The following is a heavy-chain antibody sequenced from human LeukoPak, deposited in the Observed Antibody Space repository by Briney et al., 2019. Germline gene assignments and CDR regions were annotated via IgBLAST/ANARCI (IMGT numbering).Heavy chain of an antibody. CDR1: GLTCSDYH. Sequence: GGSMRLSCAASGLTCSDYHLAWIRQPPGKALECVSYMGGGSYTIPYADSEKGRFTISRDNAESSLSLQMNSLRAEDTAVYYCARVKYDDSGYYGIFYYYYMDVWGKGTTVTVSS. D-gene: IGHD3-22*01. CDR3: ARVKYDDSGYYGIFYYYYMDV. V-gene: IGHV3-11*04. J-gene: IGHJ6*03. CDR2: MGGGSYTI.